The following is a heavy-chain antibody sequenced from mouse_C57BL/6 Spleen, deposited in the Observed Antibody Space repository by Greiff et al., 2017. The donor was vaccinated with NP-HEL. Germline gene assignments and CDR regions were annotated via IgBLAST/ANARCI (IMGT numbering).Heavy chain of an antibody. J-gene: IGHJ4*01. CDR3: TRDGDYRFSYAMDY. V-gene: IGHV5-9-1*02. D-gene: IGHD2-4*01. Sequence: EVHLVESGEGLVKPGGSLKLSCAASGFTFSSYAMSWVRQTPEKRLEWVAYISSGGDYIYYADTVKGRFTISRDNARNTLYLQMSSLKSEDTAMYYCTRDGDYRFSYAMDYWGQGTSVTVSS. CDR1: GFTFSSYA. CDR2: ISSGGDYI.